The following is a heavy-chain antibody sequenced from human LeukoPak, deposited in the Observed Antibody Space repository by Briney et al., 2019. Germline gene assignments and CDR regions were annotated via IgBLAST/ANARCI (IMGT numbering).Heavy chain of an antibody. D-gene: IGHD2-15*01. V-gene: IGHV1-18*01. CDR3: AREEDTYPIWFDP. CDR2: TSAYNGNT. Sequence: ASVKVSCRASGYTFTSYGISWVRQAPGQGLEWMGWTSAYNGNTNYAQKLQGRVTMTTDTSTSTAYMELRSLRSDDTAVYYCAREEDTYPIWFDPWGQGTLVTVSS. CDR1: GYTFTSYG. J-gene: IGHJ5*02.